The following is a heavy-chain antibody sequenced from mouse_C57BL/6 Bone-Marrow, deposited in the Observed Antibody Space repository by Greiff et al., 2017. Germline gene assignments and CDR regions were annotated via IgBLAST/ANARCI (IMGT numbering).Heavy chain of an antibody. CDR2: INPNNGGT. D-gene: IGHD2-4*01. V-gene: IGHV1-26*01. Sequence: EVQLQQSGPELVKPGASVKISCKASGYTFTDYYMNWVKQSHGKSLEWIGDINPNNGGTSYNQKFKGKATLTVDKSSSTAYMELSSLTSEDSAVYYCARTRIYYDYDAWFAYWGQGTLVTVSA. J-gene: IGHJ3*01. CDR1: GYTFTDYY. CDR3: ARTRIYYDYDAWFAY.